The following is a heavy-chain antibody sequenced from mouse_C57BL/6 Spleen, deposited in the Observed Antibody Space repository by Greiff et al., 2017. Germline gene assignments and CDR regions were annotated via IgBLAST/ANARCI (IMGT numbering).Heavy chain of an antibody. CDR1: GYAFSSYW. CDR2: IHPGDGDT. J-gene: IGHJ4*01. Sequence: VQLQQSGAELVKPGASVKISCKASGYAFSSYWMNWVKQRPGKGLEWIGQIHPGDGDTNYNGQFKGKATLTADKSSSTAYMHLSSLTSEDAAVYFCARWVGYSYYAMDYWGQGTSVTVSS. V-gene: IGHV1-80*01. D-gene: IGHD2-3*01. CDR3: ARWVGYSYYAMDY.